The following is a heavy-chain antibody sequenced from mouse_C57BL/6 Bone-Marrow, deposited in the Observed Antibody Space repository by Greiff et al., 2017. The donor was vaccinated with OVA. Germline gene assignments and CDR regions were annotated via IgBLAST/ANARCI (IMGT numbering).Heavy chain of an antibody. D-gene: IGHD2-4*01. J-gene: IGHJ4*01. V-gene: IGHV1-50*01. CDR2: IDPSDSYT. Sequence: QVQLQQPGAELVKPGASVKLSCKASGYTFTSYWMQWVKQRPGQGLEWIGEIDPSDSYTTYNQKFKGKATLTVDPSSSTAYMQLSSLTSEDSAVYYCARRGDYAYYYAMDYWGQGTSVTVSS. CDR3: ARRGDYAYYYAMDY. CDR1: GYTFTSYW.